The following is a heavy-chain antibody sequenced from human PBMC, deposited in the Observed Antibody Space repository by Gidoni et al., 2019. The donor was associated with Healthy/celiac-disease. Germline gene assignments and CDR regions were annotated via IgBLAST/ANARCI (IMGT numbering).Heavy chain of an antibody. D-gene: IGHD6-13*01. CDR1: GGSFSGYY. CDR3: ARGGSWYGAWFDY. J-gene: IGHJ4*02. CDR2: INHSGST. Sequence: QVQLQQWGAGLLKPSETLSLPCAVYGGSFSGYYWSWTRQPPGKGLEWIGEINHSGSTNYNPSLKSRGTISVDTSKNQFALKLSSVTAADTAVYYCARGGSWYGAWFDYWGQGTLVTVSS. V-gene: IGHV4-34*01.